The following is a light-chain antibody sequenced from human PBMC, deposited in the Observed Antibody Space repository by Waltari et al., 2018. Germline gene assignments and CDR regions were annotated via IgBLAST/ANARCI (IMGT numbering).Light chain of an antibody. Sequence: EIVMTQSPATLSLSPGERATLSCRASQSIRSNLAWYQQKPGQAPRLLIYGASTRATGIPDRFSGSGSGTEFTLTISRLQPEDFAVYYCQQYKNSPPYTFGQGTKLEIK. CDR1: QSIRSN. J-gene: IGKJ2*01. V-gene: IGKV3-15*01. CDR2: GAS. CDR3: QQYKNSPPYT.